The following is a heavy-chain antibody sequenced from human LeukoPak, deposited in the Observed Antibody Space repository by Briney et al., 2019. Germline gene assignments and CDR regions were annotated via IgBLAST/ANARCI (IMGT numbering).Heavy chain of an antibody. V-gene: IGHV3-21*01. CDR1: GFTFSSYS. Sequence: GGSLRLSCAASGFTFSSYSMNWVRQAPGKGLEWVSSISSSSSYIYYADSVKGRFTISRDNAKNSLYLQMNSLRAEDTAVYYCARCQDSNYAWYFDLWGRGTLVTVSS. J-gene: IGHJ2*01. D-gene: IGHD4-11*01. CDR3: ARCQDSNYAWYFDL. CDR2: ISSSSSYI.